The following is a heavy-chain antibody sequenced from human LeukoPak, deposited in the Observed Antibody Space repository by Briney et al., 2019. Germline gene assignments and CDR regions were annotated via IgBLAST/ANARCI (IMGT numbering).Heavy chain of an antibody. D-gene: IGHD5-12*01. CDR3: AKDLYRPSGSDY. Sequence: GGSLRLSCAASRFTFSSYDMHWVRQAPGKGLEWLAVISHDGSDKYYADSVKGRLTVSRDNSKNTLYLQMNSLRAEDTAVYFCAKDLYRPSGSDYWGQGTLVTVSS. CDR1: RFTFSSYD. J-gene: IGHJ4*02. CDR2: ISHDGSDK. V-gene: IGHV3-30*18.